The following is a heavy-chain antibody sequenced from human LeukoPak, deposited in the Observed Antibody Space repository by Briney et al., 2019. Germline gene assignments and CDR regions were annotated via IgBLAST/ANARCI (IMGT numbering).Heavy chain of an antibody. D-gene: IGHD1-26*01. CDR3: ARDLGSKYVYFDY. J-gene: IGHJ4*02. V-gene: IGHV4-4*07. CDR1: GGSISSHY. Sequence: PSETLSLTCTVSGGSISSHYWSWIRQPAGKGLEYIGRIHTSGITNYNPSLKSRVTMSGDTSKNQFSLKLSSVTAADTAVYYCARDLGSKYVYFDYWGQGSLVTVSS. CDR2: IHTSGIT.